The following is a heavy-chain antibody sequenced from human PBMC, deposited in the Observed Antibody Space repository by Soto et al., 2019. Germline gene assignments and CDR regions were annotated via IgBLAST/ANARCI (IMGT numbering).Heavy chain of an antibody. CDR1: ALTLTRQA. CDR2: LNPSGSNP. D-gene: IGHD2-8*01. V-gene: IGHV3-23*01. CDR3: VSWVSAHLDY. J-gene: IGHJ4*02. Sequence: CRRRSWVPFALTLTRQAMTWARQAPGKGLEWVATLNPSGSNPHYADSVKGRFTSSRGNSRNTVGLQMNNLRAEDTALYYCVSWVSAHLDYWGQGTLVTVSS.